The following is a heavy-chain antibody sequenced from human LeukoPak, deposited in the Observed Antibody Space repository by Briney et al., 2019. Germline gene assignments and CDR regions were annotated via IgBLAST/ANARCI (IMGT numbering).Heavy chain of an antibody. D-gene: IGHD3-10*01. CDR1: GFTFSSYT. V-gene: IGHV3-23*01. Sequence: GGSLRLSCAASGFTFSSYTMSWVRQAPGKGLEWISVISGTGFTTYHTDSVKGRFTISRDNSKNILYLQMNSLRAEDTAVYYCARGFGRPWGQGTLVTVSS. CDR3: ARGFGRP. CDR2: ISGTGFTT. J-gene: IGHJ5*02.